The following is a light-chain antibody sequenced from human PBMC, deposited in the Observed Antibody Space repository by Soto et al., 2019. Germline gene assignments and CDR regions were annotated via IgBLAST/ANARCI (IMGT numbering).Light chain of an antibody. J-gene: IGKJ1*01. V-gene: IGKV1-39*01. CDR3: QHTFNSPPWT. CDR2: GAS. CDR1: QNIDMY. Sequence: DIQMTQSPTLSASVGDTVTITCRASQNIDMYLNWYQQKPGKAPRVLISGASNLQSGVPSRFSGSGSGTDFTLTISSLQSEDFASYFCQHTFNSPPWTFGQGTKVDIK.